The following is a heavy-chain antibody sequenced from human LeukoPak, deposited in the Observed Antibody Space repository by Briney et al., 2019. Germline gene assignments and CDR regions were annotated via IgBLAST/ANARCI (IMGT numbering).Heavy chain of an antibody. CDR3: ARIEMATITAFDY. D-gene: IGHD5-24*01. CDR2: INHSGST. V-gene: IGHV4-34*01. Sequence: SETLSLTCAVYGGSFSGYYWSWIRQPPGKGLERIGEINHSGSTNYNPSLKSRVTISVDTSKNQFSLKLSSVTAADTAVYYCARIEMATITAFDYWGQGTLVTVSS. J-gene: IGHJ4*02. CDR1: GGSFSGYY.